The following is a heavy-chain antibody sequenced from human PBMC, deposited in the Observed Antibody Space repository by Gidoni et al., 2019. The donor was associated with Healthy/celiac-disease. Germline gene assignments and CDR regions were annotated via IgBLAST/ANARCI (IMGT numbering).Heavy chain of an antibody. J-gene: IGHJ4*02. CDR2: IYYSGST. V-gene: IGHV4-59*12. CDR1: GGSISSYY. D-gene: IGHD1-1*01. CDR3: AGNSYPGPIDY. Sequence: QVQLQESGPGLVKPSETLSLTCTVSGGSISSYYWSWIRQPPGKGLEWIGYIYYSGSTNYNPSLKSRVTISVDTSKNQFSLKLSSVTAADTAVYYCAGNSYPGPIDYWGQGTLVTVSS.